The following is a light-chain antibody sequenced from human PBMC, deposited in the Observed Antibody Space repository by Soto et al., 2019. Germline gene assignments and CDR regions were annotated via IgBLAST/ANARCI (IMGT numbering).Light chain of an antibody. CDR2: GAS. J-gene: IGKJ2*01. CDR1: ESVSSH. Sequence: EVVVTQSPATLSVSPGARVTLSCRASESVSSHFAWYQHKPGQAPSLLIYGASSRATGVPARFSGSGSGTEFTLTISSLQSEDFAVYYCQQYDNWPRTFCQGTKVDNK. V-gene: IGKV3D-15*01. CDR3: QQYDNWPRT.